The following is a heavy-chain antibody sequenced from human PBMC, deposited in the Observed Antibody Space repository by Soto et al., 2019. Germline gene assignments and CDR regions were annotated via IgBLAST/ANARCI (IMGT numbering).Heavy chain of an antibody. CDR1: GGSISSSNW. D-gene: IGHD3-22*01. CDR3: ARDRRYYDSSVLAFDI. CDR2: IYHSGST. J-gene: IGHJ3*02. Sequence: SETLSLTCAVSGGSISSSNWWSGVRQPPGKGLEWIGEIYHSGSTNYNPSLKSRVTISVDTSKNQFSLKLSSVTAADTAVYYCARDRRYYDSSVLAFDIWGQGTMVTVSS. V-gene: IGHV4-4*02.